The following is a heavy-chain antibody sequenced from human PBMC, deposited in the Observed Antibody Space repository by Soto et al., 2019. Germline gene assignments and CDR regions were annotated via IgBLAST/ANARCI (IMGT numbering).Heavy chain of an antibody. V-gene: IGHV3-33*01. CDR2: RWVDGSNK. Sequence: QVQLVESGGGVVQPGRSLRLSCAASGFTFSSYGMHWVRQAPGKGLEWVAVRWVDGSNKFYADSVKGRFTISRDNSKNTVSLQMNSLRDEYSAAYYCATTGPYWGQGTMVSVSS. CDR3: ATTGPY. CDR1: GFTFSSYG. J-gene: IGHJ4*02.